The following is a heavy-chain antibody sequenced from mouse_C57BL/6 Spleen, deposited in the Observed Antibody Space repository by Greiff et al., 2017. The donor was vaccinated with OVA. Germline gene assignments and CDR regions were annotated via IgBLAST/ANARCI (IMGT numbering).Heavy chain of an antibody. Sequence: QVQLQQSGPELVKPGASVKISCKASGYAFSSSWMNWVKQSPGKGLEWIGRIYPGDGDTNYNGKFKGKATLTADKSSSTAYMQLSSLTSEDSAVYFCASHYYGRSLDYWGQGTTLTVSS. V-gene: IGHV1-82*01. CDR3: ASHYYGRSLDY. CDR1: GYAFSSSW. CDR2: IYPGDGDT. D-gene: IGHD1-1*01. J-gene: IGHJ2*01.